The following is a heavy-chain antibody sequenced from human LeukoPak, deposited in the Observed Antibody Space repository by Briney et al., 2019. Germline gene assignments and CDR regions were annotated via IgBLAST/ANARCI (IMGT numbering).Heavy chain of an antibody. Sequence: GGSLRLSCAASGLTFSNYWMHWVRQAPGKGLVWVSGINTDGRSTVYADSVKGRFTISRDNAKNSLYLQMNSLRDEDTAVYYCARLNGELFYWGQGTLVTVSS. J-gene: IGHJ4*02. D-gene: IGHD3-10*01. CDR3: ARLNGELFY. CDR1: GLTFSNYW. V-gene: IGHV3-74*01. CDR2: INTDGRST.